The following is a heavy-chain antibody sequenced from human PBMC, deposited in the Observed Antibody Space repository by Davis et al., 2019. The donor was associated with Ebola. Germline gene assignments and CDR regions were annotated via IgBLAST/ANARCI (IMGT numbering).Heavy chain of an antibody. CDR1: GLTFSDAW. D-gene: IGHD3-3*01. CDR2: MKSWGSGGTT. CDR3: AWECIRFLVCH. V-gene: IGHV3-15*01. J-gene: IGHJ4*02. Sequence: PGGSLRLSCAASGLTFSDAWMSWVRQGPGKGLEWVGRMKSWGSGGTTEYAAHLKGRFTISRDDSTNTLYLQMNSLGTEDTAVYFCAWECIRFLVCHWGQGTLVTVSS.